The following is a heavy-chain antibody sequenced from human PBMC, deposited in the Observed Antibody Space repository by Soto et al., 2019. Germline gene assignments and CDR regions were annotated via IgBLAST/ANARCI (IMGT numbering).Heavy chain of an antibody. Sequence: SETLSLTCTVSGGSISSYYWSWTRQPPGKGLEWIGYIYYSGSTNYNPSLKSRVTISVDTSKNQFSLKLSSVTAADTAVYYCARDAGAIGYSSPWGAFDIWGQGTMVTVSS. CDR2: IYYSGST. J-gene: IGHJ3*02. V-gene: IGHV4-59*01. CDR3: ARDAGAIGYSSPWGAFDI. CDR1: GGSISSYY. D-gene: IGHD6-13*01.